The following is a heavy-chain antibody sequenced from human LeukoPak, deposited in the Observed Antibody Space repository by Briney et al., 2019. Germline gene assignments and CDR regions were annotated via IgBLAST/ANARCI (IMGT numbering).Heavy chain of an antibody. CDR1: GYTFTSYA. V-gene: IGHV1-69*05. CDR2: IIPIFGTA. D-gene: IGHD5-18*01. Sequence: ASVKVSCKASGYTFTSYAISWVRQAPGQGLEWMGRIIPIFGTANYAQKFQGRVTITTDESTSTAYMELSSLRSEDTAVYYCTYSYGYWYYFDYWGQGTLVTVSS. J-gene: IGHJ4*02. CDR3: TYSYGYWYYFDY.